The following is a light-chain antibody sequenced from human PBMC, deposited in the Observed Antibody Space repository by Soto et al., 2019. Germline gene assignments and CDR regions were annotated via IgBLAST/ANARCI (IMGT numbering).Light chain of an antibody. CDR1: SSDVGGYNF. V-gene: IGLV2-11*01. J-gene: IGLJ3*02. CDR3: CSYAGSYTLV. CDR2: DVT. Sequence: QSVLTQPRSVSGPPGQSVAISCTGTSSDVGGYNFVSWYQYHPGKAPKLMIYDVTKRPSGVPDRFSGSKSGNTASLTISGLQTEDEADYYCCSYAGSYTLVFGGGTKLTVL.